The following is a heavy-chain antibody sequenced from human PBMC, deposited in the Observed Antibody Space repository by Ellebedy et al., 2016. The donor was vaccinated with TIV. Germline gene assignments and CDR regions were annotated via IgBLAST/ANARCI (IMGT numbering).Heavy chain of an antibody. J-gene: IGHJ4*02. CDR2: IYYSEST. CDR3: ARSHDYGDYVGYFDY. CDR1: GGSISSGGYY. D-gene: IGHD4-17*01. Sequence: MPSETLSLTCTVSGGSISSGGYYWSWIRQHPGKGLEWIWYIYYSESTYYNPSLKSRVTISVDTSKNQFSLKLSSVTAADTAVYYCARSHDYGDYVGYFDYWGQGTLVTVSS. V-gene: IGHV4-31*03.